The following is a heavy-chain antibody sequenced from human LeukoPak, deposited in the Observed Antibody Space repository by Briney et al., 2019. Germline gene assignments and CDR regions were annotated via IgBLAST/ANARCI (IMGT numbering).Heavy chain of an antibody. V-gene: IGHV4-4*07. D-gene: IGHD3-22*01. CDR3: ARLPYYYDSSGYYYAGPFDY. CDR2: IYTSGST. J-gene: IGHJ4*02. Sequence: PSETLSLTCTVSGGSISSYYWSWIRQPAGKGLEWIGRIYTSGSTNYNPSLKSRVTISVDTSKNQFSLKLSSVTAADTAVYYCARLPYYYDSSGYYYAGPFDYWGQGTLVTVSS. CDR1: GGSISSYY.